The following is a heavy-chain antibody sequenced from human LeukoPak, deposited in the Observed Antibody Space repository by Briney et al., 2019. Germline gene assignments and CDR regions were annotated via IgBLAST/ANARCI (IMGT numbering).Heavy chain of an antibody. CDR2: MYYSGST. CDR1: GGSISSSNYY. V-gene: IGHV4-39*01. CDR3: ARHPELRISGGYYFPY. D-gene: IGHD6-19*01. J-gene: IGHJ4*02. Sequence: ASETLSLTCTVSGGSISSSNYYWGWIRQPPGKGLEWIGSMYYSGSTYYNPSLKSRVTISVNTSKKQFSLKLNSVTAADSAVYYCARHPELRISGGYYFPYWGQGTLVTVSS.